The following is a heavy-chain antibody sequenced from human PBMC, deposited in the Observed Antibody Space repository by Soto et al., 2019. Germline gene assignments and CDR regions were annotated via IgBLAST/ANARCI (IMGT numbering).Heavy chain of an antibody. CDR3: ARERIVVVTATLYYYYGMDV. Sequence: QPGGSLRLSCAASGFTFSRYGMHWVRQAPGKGLEWVAVIWYDGSNKYYADSVKGRFTISRDNSKNTLYLQMNSLRAEDTAVYYCARERIVVVTATLYYYYGMDVWGQGTTVTVSS. J-gene: IGHJ6*02. CDR2: IWYDGSNK. V-gene: IGHV3-33*01. CDR1: GFTFSRYG. D-gene: IGHD2-21*02.